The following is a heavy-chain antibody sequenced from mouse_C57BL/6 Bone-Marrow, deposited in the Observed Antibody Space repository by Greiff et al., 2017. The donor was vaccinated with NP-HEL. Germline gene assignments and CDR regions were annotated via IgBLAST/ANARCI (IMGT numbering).Heavy chain of an antibody. V-gene: IGHV7-3*01. D-gene: IGHD6-1*01. Sequence: EVQLQQSGGGLVQPGGSLSLSCAASGFTFTDYYMSWVRQPPGTALEWLGFIRNKANGYTTEYSASVKGRFTISRDNSQSILYLQMNALRAEDSATYCCARSSFAYWGQGTLVTVSA. J-gene: IGHJ3*01. CDR2: IRNKANGYTT. CDR3: ARSSFAY. CDR1: GFTFTDYY.